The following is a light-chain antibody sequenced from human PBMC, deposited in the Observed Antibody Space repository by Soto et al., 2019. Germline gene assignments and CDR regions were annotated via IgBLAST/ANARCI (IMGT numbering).Light chain of an antibody. V-gene: IGLV1-40*01. CDR2: VNT. CDR3: QSYDSSLSGYV. J-gene: IGLJ1*01. CDR1: SSNIGAGYD. Sequence: VLTQPPSVSGAPGQRVTISCTGSSSNIGAGYDVHWYQQLPGTAPKLLIYVNTNRPSGVPGRFSGSKSGTSASLAITGLQAEDEADYYCQSYDSSLSGYVFGTGTKVTVL.